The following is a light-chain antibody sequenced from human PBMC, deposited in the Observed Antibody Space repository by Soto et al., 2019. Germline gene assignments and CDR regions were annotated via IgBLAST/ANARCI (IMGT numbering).Light chain of an antibody. J-gene: IGKJ4*01. V-gene: IGKV3-15*01. CDR3: QQYHMWPLT. CDR1: QSVSSD. CDR2: GAS. Sequence: IGMPQSPATLSVSPGERATLSCRASQSVSSDLAWYQQKPGQAPRLLIYGASTRATGIPARFSGSGSGAEFTLTISSLQSEDFAVYYCQQYHMWPLTFGGGTKVDIK.